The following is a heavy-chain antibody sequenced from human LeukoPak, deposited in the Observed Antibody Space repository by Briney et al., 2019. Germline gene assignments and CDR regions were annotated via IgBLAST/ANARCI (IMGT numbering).Heavy chain of an antibody. CDR1: GYTFTSYG. CDR2: ISAYNGNT. Sequence: GASVKASCKASGYTFTSYGISWVRQAPGQRLERMGGISAYNGNTNYAQKLQGRVSMTTDTSTTTAYMELRSLRSDDTAVYYCARDSPGDDYWGQGTLVTVSS. D-gene: IGHD3-16*01. CDR3: ARDSPGDDY. V-gene: IGHV1-18*01. J-gene: IGHJ4*02.